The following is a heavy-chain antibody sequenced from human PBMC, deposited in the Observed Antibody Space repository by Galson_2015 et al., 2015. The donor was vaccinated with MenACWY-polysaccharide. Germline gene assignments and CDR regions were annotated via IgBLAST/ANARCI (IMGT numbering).Heavy chain of an antibody. CDR3: AKDRDIVVVPAAMEAYGMDV. CDR2: ISGSGGST. CDR1: GFTFSSYA. D-gene: IGHD2-2*01. V-gene: IGHV3-23*01. Sequence: SLRLSCAASGFTFSSYAMSWVRQAPGKGPEWVSAISGSGGSTYYADSVKGRFTISRDNSKNTLCLQMNSLRAEDTAVYYCAKDRDIVVVPAAMEAYGMDVWGQGTTVTVSS. J-gene: IGHJ6*02.